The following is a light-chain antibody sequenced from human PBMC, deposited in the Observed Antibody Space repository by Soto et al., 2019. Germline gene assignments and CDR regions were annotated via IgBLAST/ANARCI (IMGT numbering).Light chain of an antibody. CDR2: GAS. Sequence: EIVLTQSPGTLSLSPGERATLSCRASQSVSSSYLAWYRQQPGQAPRLLIYGASSRATGIPDRLSGSGSGTDFTLTISRLEPEDFAVYYCQQYATSPWSFGQVTTVEIK. V-gene: IGKV3-20*01. CDR3: QQYATSPWS. CDR1: QSVSSSY. J-gene: IGKJ1*01.